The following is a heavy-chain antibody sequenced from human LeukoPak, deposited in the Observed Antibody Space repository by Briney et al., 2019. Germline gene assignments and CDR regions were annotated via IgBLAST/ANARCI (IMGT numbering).Heavy chain of an antibody. J-gene: IGHJ4*02. Sequence: SETLSLTCTVSGGSISSYYWSWIRQPPGKGLEWIGEINHSGSTNYNPSLKSRVTISVDTSKNQFSLKLSSVTAADTAVYYCARGAMATKFFDYWGQGTLVTVSS. CDR2: INHSGST. V-gene: IGHV4-34*01. CDR3: ARGAMATKFFDY. D-gene: IGHD5-24*01. CDR1: GGSISSYY.